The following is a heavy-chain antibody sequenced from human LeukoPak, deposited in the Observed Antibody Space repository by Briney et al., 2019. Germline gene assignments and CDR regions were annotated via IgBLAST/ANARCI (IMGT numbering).Heavy chain of an antibody. D-gene: IGHD3-22*01. CDR1: GFTFSRHW. J-gene: IGHJ4*02. CDR3: VGGDSREY. CDR2: MNQDGSAI. Sequence: GGSLRLSCAASGFTFSRHWMSWVRQAPGKGLERVAHMNQDGSAIYYVDSVRGRFTISRDNAKNSLYLQMDSLRAEDTAVYYCVGGDSREYWGQGTLVTVSS. V-gene: IGHV3-7*01.